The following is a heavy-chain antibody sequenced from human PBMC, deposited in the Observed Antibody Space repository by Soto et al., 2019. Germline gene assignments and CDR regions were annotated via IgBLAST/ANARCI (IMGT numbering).Heavy chain of an antibody. V-gene: IGHV3-21*01. J-gene: IGHJ6*03. Sequence: EVQLVESGGGLVKPGGSLRLSCAASGFTFSSYSMNWVRQAPGKGLEWVSSISSSSSYIYYADSVKGRFTISRDNAKNSLYLQMNSLRAEDTAVYYCAREIAAGTPGRAVYYYYMGVWGKGTTVTVSS. CDR3: AREIAAGTPGRAVYYYYMGV. CDR2: ISSSSSYI. CDR1: GFTFSSYS. D-gene: IGHD6-13*01.